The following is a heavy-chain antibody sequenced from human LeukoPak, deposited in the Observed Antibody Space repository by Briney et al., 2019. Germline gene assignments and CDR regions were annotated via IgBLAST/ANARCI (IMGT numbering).Heavy chain of an antibody. CDR3: AGGFDSSKMGD. Sequence: SETLSLTCTVSGASISSGGHYWSRTRQHPGKGLEWIGCIYDSRFTYYNPSLESRVTISIDSSENLLSLKLSSVTAADTAVYYCAGGFDSSKMGDWGQGTLVTVST. CDR2: IYDSRFT. D-gene: IGHD6-13*01. CDR1: GASISSGGHY. V-gene: IGHV4-31*03. J-gene: IGHJ4*02.